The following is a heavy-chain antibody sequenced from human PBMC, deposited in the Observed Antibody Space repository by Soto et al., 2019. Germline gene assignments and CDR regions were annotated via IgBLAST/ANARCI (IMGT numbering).Heavy chain of an antibody. Sequence: QVQLVQSGDEVKKPGSSVTVSCKASGGTVSSYALSWVRQAPGHGLEWMGGIVPICGTANYAQKFQGRVTITADESTSTADMELSSLRSEDTAVYYCAGDGGIAAAPYGMDVWGQGTTVTVSS. D-gene: IGHD6-13*01. V-gene: IGHV1-69*01. CDR2: IVPICGTA. CDR1: GGTVSSYA. CDR3: AGDGGIAAAPYGMDV. J-gene: IGHJ6*02.